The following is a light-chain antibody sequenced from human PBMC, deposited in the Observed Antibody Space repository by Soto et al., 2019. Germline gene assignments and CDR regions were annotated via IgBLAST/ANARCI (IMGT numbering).Light chain of an antibody. Sequence: SYELTQPPSVSVSPGQTAIITCSGDKLGNKYACWYQQKPGQSPVLVIYQSSKRPSGIPERFSGSNSGNTATLTISGTQAMDEADYYCQAWDSNIVVFGGRTKLTIL. CDR3: QAWDSNIVV. V-gene: IGLV3-1*01. CDR1: KLGNKY. CDR2: QSS. J-gene: IGLJ2*01.